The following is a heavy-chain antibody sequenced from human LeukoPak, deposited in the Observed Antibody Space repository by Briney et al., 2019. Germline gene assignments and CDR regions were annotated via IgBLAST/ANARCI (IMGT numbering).Heavy chain of an antibody. CDR1: GFIFTSSA. Sequence: GGSLRLSCAASGFIFTSSAMSWVRQAPGKGLEWVSVISHSGDSTYFADSVKGRFTISRDNSKNTLYLQMNSLRAEDTAVYYCASQSFGRFDPWGQGTRVTVSS. V-gene: IGHV3-23*01. D-gene: IGHD3-16*01. CDR2: ISHSGDST. CDR3: ASQSFGRFDP. J-gene: IGHJ5*02.